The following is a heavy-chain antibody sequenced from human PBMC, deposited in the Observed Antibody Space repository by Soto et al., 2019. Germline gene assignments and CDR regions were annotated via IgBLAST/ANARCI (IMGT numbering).Heavy chain of an antibody. Sequence: GESLKTSCKGSGYSFTSYWIGWVRPMPGKGLEWVGIIYPGDSDTRYSPSFQGQVTISADKSISTAYLQWSSLKASDTAMYYCARESPADFWSDYYYGMDVWGQGTTVTVSS. CDR1: GYSFTSYW. J-gene: IGHJ6*02. V-gene: IGHV5-51*01. CDR2: IYPGDSDT. D-gene: IGHD3-3*01. CDR3: ARESPADFWSDYYYGMDV.